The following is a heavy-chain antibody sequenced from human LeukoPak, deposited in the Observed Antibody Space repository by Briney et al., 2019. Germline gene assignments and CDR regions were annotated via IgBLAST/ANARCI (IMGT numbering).Heavy chain of an antibody. Sequence: PSETLSLTCTVSGVSISSSSYYWGWLRQPPGKGLEWIGSIYYSGSTYYNPSLKSRVTISVDTSKNQFSLKLSSVTAADTAVYYCASYDSSGYSNPDWGQGTLVTVSS. CDR2: IYYSGST. J-gene: IGHJ4*02. CDR1: GVSISSSSYY. CDR3: ASYDSSGYSNPD. V-gene: IGHV4-39*01. D-gene: IGHD3-22*01.